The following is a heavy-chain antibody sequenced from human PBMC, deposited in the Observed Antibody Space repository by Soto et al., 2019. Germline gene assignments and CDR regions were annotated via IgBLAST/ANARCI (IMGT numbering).Heavy chain of an antibody. CDR3: AKVGAGDGYYYMDV. Sequence: EGQLLESGGGLVQPGGSLRLSCAASLFTFSRCAMRWVRQAPGMGLEWVSAISPSGADTYYADSVRGRFTISRDNSRNTLYLQMDSLRVEDTAVYYCAKVGAGDGYYYMDVWGKGTTVTVSS. D-gene: IGHD3-16*01. CDR2: ISPSGADT. CDR1: LFTFSRCA. J-gene: IGHJ6*03. V-gene: IGHV3-23*01.